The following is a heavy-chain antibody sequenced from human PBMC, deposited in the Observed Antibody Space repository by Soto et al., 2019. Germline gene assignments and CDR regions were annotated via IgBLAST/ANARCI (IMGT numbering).Heavy chain of an antibody. CDR3: ARGGSGRSRFDY. J-gene: IGHJ4*02. D-gene: IGHD3-10*01. V-gene: IGHV4-59*01. Sequence: PSETLSLTCTVSGGSISSYYWSWIRQPPGKGLEWIGYIYYSGSTNYNPSLKSRVTISVDTSKNQFSLKLSSVTAAGTAVYYCARGGSGRSRFDYWGQGTLVTVSS. CDR2: IYYSGST. CDR1: GGSISSYY.